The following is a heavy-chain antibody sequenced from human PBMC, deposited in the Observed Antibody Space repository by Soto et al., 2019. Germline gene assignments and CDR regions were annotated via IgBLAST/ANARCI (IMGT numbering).Heavy chain of an antibody. D-gene: IGHD4-17*01. J-gene: IGHJ3*02. CDR1: GYSFTSYW. Sequence: GESLKISCKGSGYSFTSYWIGWVRQMPGKGLEWMGIIYPGDSDTRYSPSFQGQVTISADKSISTAYLQWSSLKASDTAMYYCARLGYADYATEPHGAFDIWGQGTMVTVSS. CDR3: ARLGYADYATEPHGAFDI. CDR2: IYPGDSDT. V-gene: IGHV5-51*01.